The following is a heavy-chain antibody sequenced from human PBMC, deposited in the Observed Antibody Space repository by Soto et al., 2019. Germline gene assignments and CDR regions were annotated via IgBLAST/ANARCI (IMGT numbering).Heavy chain of an antibody. V-gene: IGHV4-31*03. CDR3: ARVGTAPRQYYFDY. CDR2: IYYSGST. D-gene: IGHD2-21*02. CDR1: GGSISSGGYY. Sequence: QVQLQESGPGLVKPSQTLSLTCTVSGGSISSGGYYWSWIRQHPGKGLEWIGYIYYSGSTYYNPSRKSRVTIAVDTSKNQFSLKLSSVTAADTAVYYCARVGTAPRQYYFDYWGQGTLVTVSS. J-gene: IGHJ4*02.